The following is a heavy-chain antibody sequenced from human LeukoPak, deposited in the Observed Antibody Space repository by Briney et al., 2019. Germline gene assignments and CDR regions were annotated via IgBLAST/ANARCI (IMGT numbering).Heavy chain of an antibody. CDR2: IRYDGSNK. CDR3: ARAPYFDFWSGYPPDY. J-gene: IGHJ4*02. Sequence: GGSLRLSCAASGFTFSSYGMHWVRQAPGKGLEWVAFIRYDGSNKYYADSVKGRFTISRDNAKNTLYLQMNSLRAEDTAVYYCARAPYFDFWSGYPPDYWGQGTLVTVSS. CDR1: GFTFSSYG. V-gene: IGHV3-30*02. D-gene: IGHD3-3*01.